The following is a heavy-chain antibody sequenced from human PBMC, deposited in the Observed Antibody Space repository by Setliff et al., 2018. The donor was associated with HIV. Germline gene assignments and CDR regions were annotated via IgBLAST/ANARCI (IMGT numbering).Heavy chain of an antibody. D-gene: IGHD1-1*01. Sequence: GGSLRLSCVVSGFTLSAHCMDWVRQAPGKGLEWVARSRNKANGYSTDYAASVRGRFTISRDNAKNSLYLHMNSLRAEDTAVYYCARGQVEFHHWGQGTLVTVSS. V-gene: IGHV3-72*01. CDR2: SRNKANGYST. CDR1: GFTLSAHC. J-gene: IGHJ1*01. CDR3: ARGQVEFHH.